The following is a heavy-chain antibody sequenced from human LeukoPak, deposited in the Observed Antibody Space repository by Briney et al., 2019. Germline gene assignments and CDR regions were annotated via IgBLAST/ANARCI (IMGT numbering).Heavy chain of an antibody. CDR3: AKAGYCSSTSCYTRAYYFDY. Sequence: GGSLRLSCAASGFTFSSYAMSWVRQAPGKGLEWVSAISGSGGSTYYADSVKGRFTISRDNSKNTLYLQMNSLRAEDTAVYYCAKAGYCSSTSCYTRAYYFDYWGQGTLATVSS. J-gene: IGHJ4*02. CDR2: ISGSGGST. V-gene: IGHV3-23*01. CDR1: GFTFSSYA. D-gene: IGHD2-2*02.